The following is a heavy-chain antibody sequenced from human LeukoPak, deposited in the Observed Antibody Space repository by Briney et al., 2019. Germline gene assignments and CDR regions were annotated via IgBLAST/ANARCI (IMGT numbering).Heavy chain of an antibody. V-gene: IGHV3-48*03. CDR3: ARVPEGGYSYGPYYYYYYYMDV. D-gene: IGHD5-18*01. CDR1: GFTFSSYE. Sequence: GGSLRLSCAASGFTFSSYEMNWVRQAPGKGLEWVSYISSSGSTIYYADSVKGRFTISRDNAKNSLYLQMNSLRAEDTAVYYCARVPEGGYSYGPYYYYYYYMDVWGKGTTVTVSS. J-gene: IGHJ6*03. CDR2: ISSSGSTI.